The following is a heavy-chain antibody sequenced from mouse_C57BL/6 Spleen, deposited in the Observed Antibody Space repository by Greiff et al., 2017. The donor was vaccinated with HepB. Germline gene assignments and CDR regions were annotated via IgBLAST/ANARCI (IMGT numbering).Heavy chain of an antibody. CDR2: ISDGGSYT. CDR3: ARDHGYDWFAY. D-gene: IGHD2-2*01. J-gene: IGHJ3*01. V-gene: IGHV5-4*01. Sequence: EVKLMESGGGLVKPGGSLKLSCAASGFTLSSYAMSWVRQTPEKRLEWVATISDGGSYTYYPDNVKGRFTISRDNAKNNLYLQMSHLKSEDTAMYYCARDHGYDWFAYWGQGTLVTVSA. CDR1: GFTLSSYA.